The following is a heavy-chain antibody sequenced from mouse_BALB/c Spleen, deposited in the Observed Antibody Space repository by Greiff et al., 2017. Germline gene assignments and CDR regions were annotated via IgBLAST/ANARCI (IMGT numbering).Heavy chain of an antibody. CDR2: ISSGSSTI. Sequence: EVQVVESGGGLVQPGGSRKLSCAASGFTFSSFGMHWVRQAPEKGLEWVAYISSGSSTIYYADTVKGRFTISRDNPKNTLFLQMTSLRSEDTAMYYCARSGYYFDYWGQGTTLTVSS. J-gene: IGHJ2*01. D-gene: IGHD3-1*01. V-gene: IGHV5-17*02. CDR3: ARSGYYFDY. CDR1: GFTFSSFG.